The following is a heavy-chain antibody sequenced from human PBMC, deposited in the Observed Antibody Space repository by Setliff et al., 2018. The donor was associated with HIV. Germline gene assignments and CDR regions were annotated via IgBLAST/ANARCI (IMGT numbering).Heavy chain of an antibody. CDR1: GDTFNTYS. CDR3: AGLYGDKGGGY. V-gene: IGHV1-69*13. D-gene: IGHD4-17*01. J-gene: IGHJ4*02. CDR2: IIPMLRAT. Sequence: ASVKVSCKTSGDTFNTYSISWVRQAPGQGLEWMGGIIPMLRATKYAQRFQGRVTITADESTSTAYMELSSLRSEDTAFYYCAGLYGDKGGGYWGQGTLVTSPQ.